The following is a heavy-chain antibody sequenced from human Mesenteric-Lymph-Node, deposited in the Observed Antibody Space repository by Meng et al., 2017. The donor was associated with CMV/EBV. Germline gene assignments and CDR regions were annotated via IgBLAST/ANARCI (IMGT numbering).Heavy chain of an antibody. CDR2: ISSGSDYI. V-gene: IGHV3-21*01. D-gene: IGHD1-1*01. J-gene: IGHJ4*02. CDR3: ARESTGTAAY. Sequence: GESLKISCAASGFTFSSCAMSWVRQAPGKGLEWVSSISSGSDYIYYAVSVQGRFAISRDNAKNSVFLQMNSLTAADTAVYYCARESTGTAAYWGEGTLVTVSS. CDR1: GFTFSSCA.